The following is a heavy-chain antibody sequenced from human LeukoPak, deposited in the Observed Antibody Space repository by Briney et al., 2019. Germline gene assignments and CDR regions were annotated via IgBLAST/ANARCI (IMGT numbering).Heavy chain of an antibody. J-gene: IGHJ4*02. CDR2: INHSGST. Sequence: PSETLSLTCTVSGGSISSSSYYWGWIRQPPGKGLEWIGEINHSGSTNYNPSLKSRVTISVDTSKNQFSLKLSSVTAADTAVYYCARDPINLYYFDYWGQGTLVTVSS. CDR3: ARDPINLYYFDY. CDR1: GGSISSSSYY. V-gene: IGHV4-39*07. D-gene: IGHD5-12*01.